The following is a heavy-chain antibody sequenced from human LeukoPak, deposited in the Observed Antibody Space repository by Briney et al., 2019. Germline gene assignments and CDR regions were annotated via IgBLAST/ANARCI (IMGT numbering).Heavy chain of an antibody. CDR2: IYYSGST. V-gene: IGHV4-59*01. CDR3: ARGTTWYGESDAFDI. D-gene: IGHD3-10*01. J-gene: IGHJ3*02. CDR1: GGSISSYY. Sequence: SETLSLTCTVSGGSISSYYWSWIRQPPGKGLEWIGYIYYSGSTNYNPSLKSRVTISVDTSKNQFSLKLSSVTAADTAVYYCARGTTWYGESDAFDIWGQGTMVTVSS.